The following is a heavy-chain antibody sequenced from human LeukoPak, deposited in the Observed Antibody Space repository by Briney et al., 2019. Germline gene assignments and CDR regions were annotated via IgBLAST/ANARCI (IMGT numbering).Heavy chain of an antibody. CDR1: GYTFTSYG. CDR3: ARSPTYYYGSGSLNFDY. CDR2: ISAYNGNT. D-gene: IGHD3-10*01. Sequence: ASVKVSCKASGYTFTSYGISWVRQAPGQGLEWMGWISAYNGNTNYAQKLQGRVTMTTDTSTSTAYMELRSLRSDDTAVYYCARSPTYYYGSGSLNFDYWGQGPLVTVSS. J-gene: IGHJ4*02. V-gene: IGHV1-18*01.